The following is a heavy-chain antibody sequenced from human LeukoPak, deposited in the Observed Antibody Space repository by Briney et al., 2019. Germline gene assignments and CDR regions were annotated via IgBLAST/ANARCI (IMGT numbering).Heavy chain of an antibody. CDR2: IVFGSGHT. V-gene: IGHV1-58*01. CDR1: GFAFTGPA. D-gene: IGHD2-2*01. Sequence: ASVKVSCKASGFAFTGPAVQWVRQARGQRLEWIGWIVFGSGHTDYAQEFQERVTITRDLSTGTFYMELRSLRSEDTAVYYCAAPPAVVIPAVNDASDIWGQGTMVTVSS. J-gene: IGHJ3*02. CDR3: AAPPAVVIPAVNDASDI.